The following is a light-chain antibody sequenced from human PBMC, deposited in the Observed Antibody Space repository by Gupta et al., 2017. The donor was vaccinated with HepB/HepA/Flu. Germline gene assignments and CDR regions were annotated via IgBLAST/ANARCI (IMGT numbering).Light chain of an antibody. V-gene: IGKV2-28*01. CDR1: QSPLHSNGYNY. Sequence: EMVMTQSPLPLPVTPGEPASISCRSSQSPLHSNGYNYLDWYLQKPGQSPQLLIYLGSNRASGVPDRFSGSGSGTDFTLKISRVEAEDVGVYYCMQARQTPPTFGGGTKVEIK. CDR2: LGS. J-gene: IGKJ4*01. CDR3: MQARQTPPT.